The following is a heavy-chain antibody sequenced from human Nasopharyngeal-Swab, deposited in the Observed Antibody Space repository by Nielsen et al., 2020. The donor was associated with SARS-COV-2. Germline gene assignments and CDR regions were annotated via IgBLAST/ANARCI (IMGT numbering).Heavy chain of an antibody. V-gene: IGHV4-4*02. D-gene: IGHD2-21*02. CDR3: ARDLNDCGGDCGGYDYYYYGMDV. Sequence: WIRQPPGKGLEWIGEIYHSGSTNYNPSLKSRVTISEDKSKNQFSLKLSSVTAADTAVYYCARDLNDCGGDCGGYDYYYYGMDVWGQGTTVTV. J-gene: IGHJ6*02. CDR2: IYHSGST.